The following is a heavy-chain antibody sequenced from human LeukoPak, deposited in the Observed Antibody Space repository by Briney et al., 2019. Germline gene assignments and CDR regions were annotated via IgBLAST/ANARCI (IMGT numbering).Heavy chain of an antibody. D-gene: IGHD3-10*01. Sequence: SVKVSCKASGGTFSSYAISWERQAPGQGLEWMGGIIPIFGTANYAQKFQGRVTITADESTSTAYMELSSLRSEDTAVYYCARVRYYYNSFEAFDIWGQGTMVTVSS. J-gene: IGHJ3*02. CDR1: GGTFSSYA. CDR2: IIPIFGTA. V-gene: IGHV1-69*13. CDR3: ARVRYYYNSFEAFDI.